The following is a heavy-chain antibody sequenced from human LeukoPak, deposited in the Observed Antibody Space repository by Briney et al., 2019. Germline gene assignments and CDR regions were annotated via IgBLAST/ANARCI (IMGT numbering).Heavy chain of an antibody. J-gene: IGHJ4*02. V-gene: IGHV4-59*08. Sequence: PSETLSLTCTVSGGSISSYYWNWIRQPPGKGLEWIGNIYYSESANYNPSLKSRVTISIDMSKSQFSLRLSSVTAADTAVYYCASNRGQWLFSDWGQGTLVTVSS. CDR2: IYYSESA. CDR1: GGSISSYY. D-gene: IGHD6-19*01. CDR3: ASNRGQWLFSD.